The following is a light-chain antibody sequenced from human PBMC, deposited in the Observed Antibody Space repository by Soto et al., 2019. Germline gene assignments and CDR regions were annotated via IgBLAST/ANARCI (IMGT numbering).Light chain of an antibody. CDR3: QQRSRWPRGT. CDR2: AAS. Sequence: VLTQSPATLSLSPGESATLSCRASQNVGNNLAWYQQKSGQAPRLLIYAASDRATGVPARFSGGMSGTDFNLTISSLEPEDFATYFCQQRSRWPRGTFGRGTKVEMK. V-gene: IGKV3-11*01. J-gene: IGKJ2*02. CDR1: QNVGNN.